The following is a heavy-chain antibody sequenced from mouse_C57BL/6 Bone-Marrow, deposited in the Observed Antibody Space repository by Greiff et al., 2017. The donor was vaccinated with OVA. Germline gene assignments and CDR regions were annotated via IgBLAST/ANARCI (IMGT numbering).Heavy chain of an antibody. Sequence: VQLQQPGAELVRPGSSVKLSCKASGYTFTSYWMHWVKQRPIQGLEWIGNIDPSDSEAHYNQKFKDKATLTVDKSSSTAYMQLSSLTSEYSAVYYCARHYYGSLDYWGQGTTLTVSS. CDR1: GYTFTSYW. J-gene: IGHJ2*01. CDR2: IDPSDSEA. V-gene: IGHV1-52*01. CDR3: ARHYYGSLDY. D-gene: IGHD1-1*01.